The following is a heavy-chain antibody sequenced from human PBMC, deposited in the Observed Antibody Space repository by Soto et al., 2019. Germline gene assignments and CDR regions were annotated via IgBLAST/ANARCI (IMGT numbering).Heavy chain of an antibody. Sequence: QVQLQESGPGLVKPSQTLSLTCTVSGGSISSGDYYWSWIRQPPGKGLEWIGYIYYSGSTYYNPSLDSRVTISVYTSRSQFSLRLTSVTAADTAVYYCALGNALRGYCSGGRCPGWFDPWGQGTLVTVSS. D-gene: IGHD2-15*01. V-gene: IGHV4-30-4*01. CDR2: IYYSGST. J-gene: IGHJ5*02. CDR3: ALGNALRGYCSGGRCPGWFDP. CDR1: GGSISSGDYY.